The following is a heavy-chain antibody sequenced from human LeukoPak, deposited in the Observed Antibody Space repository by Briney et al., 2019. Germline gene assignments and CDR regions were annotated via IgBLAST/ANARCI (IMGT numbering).Heavy chain of an antibody. CDR2: ISAYNGNT. V-gene: IGHV1-18*04. D-gene: IGHD3-10*01. CDR1: GYTFTSYG. CDR3: ARSIYGSSTGCYEGPLLWFGELTKFGY. J-gene: IGHJ4*02. Sequence: ASVKVSCKASGYTFTSYGISWVRQAPGQGLEWMGWISAYNGNTNYAQKLQGRVTMTTDTSTSTAYMELRSLRSDDTAVYYCARSIYGSSTGCYEGPLLWFGELTKFGYRGTGALV.